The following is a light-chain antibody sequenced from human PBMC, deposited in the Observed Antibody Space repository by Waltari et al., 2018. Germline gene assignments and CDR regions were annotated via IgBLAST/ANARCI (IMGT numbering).Light chain of an antibody. V-gene: IGKV4-1*01. CDR2: WAS. Sequence: DIVMTQSPDSLAVSLGERATINCRSSRTVFFSSNNKDFFSWYQKSPGQPPKLLIYWASTRESGVPDRFSGSGSGTNFTLTINGLQAEDVAVYYCQQFYITPQTFGQGTRVEIK. CDR3: QQFYITPQT. J-gene: IGKJ2*01. CDR1: RTVFFSSNNKDF.